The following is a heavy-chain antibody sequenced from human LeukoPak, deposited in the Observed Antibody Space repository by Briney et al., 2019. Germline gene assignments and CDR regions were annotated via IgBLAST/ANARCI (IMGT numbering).Heavy chain of an antibody. D-gene: IGHD2-21*01. J-gene: IGHJ3*02. Sequence: PGGSLRLSCAASGFTVSSNYMSWVRQAPGKGLEWVSVIYSGGGTDYADSVKGRFTISRDNSKNTLYLQMNTLRAEATAVYYCARAAGVNAIHNAFDIWGQGTIVTVSS. V-gene: IGHV3-66*01. CDR1: GFTVSSNY. CDR2: IYSGGGT. CDR3: ARAAGVNAIHNAFDI.